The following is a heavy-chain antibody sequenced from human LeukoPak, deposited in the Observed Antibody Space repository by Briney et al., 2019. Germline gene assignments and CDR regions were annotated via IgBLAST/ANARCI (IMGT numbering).Heavy chain of an antibody. CDR2: ISGSGGST. Sequence: GGSLRLSCAASGFTVSSNYMSWVRQAPGKGLEWVSAISGSGGSTYYADSVKGRFTISRDNSKNTLYLQMNSLRAEDTAVYYCAKACSSWYYYYYYMDVWGKGTTVTVSS. J-gene: IGHJ6*03. V-gene: IGHV3-23*01. CDR3: AKACSSWYYYYYYMDV. CDR1: GFTVSSNY. D-gene: IGHD6-13*01.